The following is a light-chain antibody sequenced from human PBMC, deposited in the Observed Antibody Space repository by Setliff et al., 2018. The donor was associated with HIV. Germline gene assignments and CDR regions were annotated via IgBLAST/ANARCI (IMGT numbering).Light chain of an antibody. J-gene: IGLJ2*01. CDR1: SSDVGGYDY. CDR3: GSHTSTSTLGI. V-gene: IGLV2-14*03. CDR2: DVS. Sequence: QSALTQPASVSGSPGQSITISCTGTSSDVGGYDYVSWYHQHPGKAPKLMIYDVSNRPSGVSNRLSGSKAGNTASLTISGLQAEDEADYYCGSHTSTSTLGIFGGGTKVTV.